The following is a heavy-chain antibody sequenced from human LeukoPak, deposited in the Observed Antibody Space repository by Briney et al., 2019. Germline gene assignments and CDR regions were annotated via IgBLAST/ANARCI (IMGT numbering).Heavy chain of an antibody. V-gene: IGHV1-18*01. J-gene: IGHJ4*02. Sequence: ASVKVSCKASGYTFTCYGISWVRQAPGQGLEWMEWISAYNGNTNYAQKLQGRVTMTTDTSTSTAYMELRSLRSDDTAVYYCARDQQWLVRGQYYFDYWGQGTLVTVSS. CDR2: ISAYNGNT. CDR3: ARDQQWLVRGQYYFDY. D-gene: IGHD6-19*01. CDR1: GYTFTCYG.